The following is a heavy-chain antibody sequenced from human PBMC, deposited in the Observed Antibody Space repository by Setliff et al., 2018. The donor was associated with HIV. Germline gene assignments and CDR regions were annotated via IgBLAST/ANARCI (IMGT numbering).Heavy chain of an antibody. D-gene: IGHD3-10*01. CDR1: GYTFTNYD. CDR3: ARDAGIPMVRGRWPLDY. CDR2: INPSGASR. V-gene: IGHV1-46*01. J-gene: IGHJ4*02. Sequence: ASVKVSCKASGYTFTNYDINWVRQATGQGLEWMGIINPSGASRSFAQKFQGRVTFSADTSTSTAYMELSGLRSEDTAVYYCARDAGIPMVRGRWPLDYWGQGTLVTVSS.